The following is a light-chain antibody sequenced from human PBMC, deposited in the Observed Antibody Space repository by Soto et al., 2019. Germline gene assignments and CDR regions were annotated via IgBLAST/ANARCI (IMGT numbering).Light chain of an antibody. CDR3: SSYASRSTLV. Sequence: QSALTQPASVSGSPGQSITISCTGTSSDVGNYNLVSWYQQYPGKAPKLMIYEVSKRPSGVSNRFSGSKAGNTASLTISGLQAEYEADYYGSSYASRSTLVFGGGTKLTVL. CDR1: SSDVGNYNL. V-gene: IGLV2-23*02. CDR2: EVS. J-gene: IGLJ3*02.